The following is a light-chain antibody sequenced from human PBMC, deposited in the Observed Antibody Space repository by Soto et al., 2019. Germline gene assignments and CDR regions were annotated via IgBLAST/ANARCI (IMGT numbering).Light chain of an antibody. CDR1: SSDVGAYDF. J-gene: IGLJ1*01. CDR3: SSHTTSNTRV. V-gene: IGLV2-14*03. CDR2: EVS. Sequence: QSVLTQPASVSGSPGQSIAISCTGTSSDVGAYDFVSWYQQHPDKAPKLLIYEVSNRPTGVSDRFSGSKSVNTATLTISGLQAEDEADYYCSSHTTSNTRVFWTGTELTVL.